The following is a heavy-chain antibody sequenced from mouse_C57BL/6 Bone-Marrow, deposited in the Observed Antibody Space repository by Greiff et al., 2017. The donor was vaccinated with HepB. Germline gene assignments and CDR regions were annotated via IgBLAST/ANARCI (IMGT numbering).Heavy chain of an antibody. CDR2: ISSGGDYI. CDR1: GFTFSSYA. J-gene: IGHJ1*03. Sequence: EVKVVESGEGLVKPGGSLKLSCAASGFTFSSYAMSWVRQTPEKRLEWVAYISSGGDYIYYADTVKGRFPISRDNARNTLYLQMCSLKSEDTAMYYCTSDPGSYGSSYWYFDVWGTGTTVTVSS. CDR3: TSDPGSYGSSYWYFDV. V-gene: IGHV5-9-1*02. D-gene: IGHD1-1*01.